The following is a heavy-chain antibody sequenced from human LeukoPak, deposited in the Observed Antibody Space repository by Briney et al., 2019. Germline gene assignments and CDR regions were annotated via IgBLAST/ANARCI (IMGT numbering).Heavy chain of an antibody. V-gene: IGHV4-39*01. Sequence: SETLSLTCTVSGGSISSSGYYWGWIRQPPGKGLEWIGSIYYSGSTYFNPSLKSRVTISVDTSKNQFSLQLNSVTPEDTAVYYCARSIDYGDYVRGHTGWFDPWGQGTLVTVSS. CDR1: GGSISSSGYY. CDR2: IYYSGST. J-gene: IGHJ5*02. D-gene: IGHD4-17*01. CDR3: ARSIDYGDYVRGHTGWFDP.